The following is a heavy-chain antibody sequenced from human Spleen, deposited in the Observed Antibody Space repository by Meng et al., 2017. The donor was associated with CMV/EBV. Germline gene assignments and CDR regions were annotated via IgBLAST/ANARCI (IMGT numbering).Heavy chain of an antibody. CDR1: GFTFSSYA. Sequence: GGSLRLSCAASGFTFSSYAMTWVRQAPGKGLEWVSGISGSGGSTYYADSVKGRFTISRDNSKNTLYLQMNSLRAEDTAVYYCAKEGGYDFWSGYYKSGYWGQGTLVTVSS. CDR2: ISGSGGST. J-gene: IGHJ4*02. CDR3: AKEGGYDFWSGYYKSGY. D-gene: IGHD3-3*01. V-gene: IGHV3-23*01.